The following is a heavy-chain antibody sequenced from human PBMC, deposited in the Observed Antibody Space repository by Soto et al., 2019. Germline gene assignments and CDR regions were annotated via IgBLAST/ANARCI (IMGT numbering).Heavy chain of an antibody. CDR1: GYTFTGYY. CDR3: ARGTFDSSGDYFAGWFGP. J-gene: IGHJ5*02. D-gene: IGHD3-22*01. CDR2: IIPNNGGT. Sequence: QVQVVQSGAEVKKPGASVKVSCKASGYTFTGYYMHWVRQAPGQGLEWMGWIIPNNGGTKYAQKFQDRVTMTRDTSIGTAYMELSRLRSDDTAVYYCARGTFDSSGDYFAGWFGPWGQGTLVTVSS. V-gene: IGHV1-2*02.